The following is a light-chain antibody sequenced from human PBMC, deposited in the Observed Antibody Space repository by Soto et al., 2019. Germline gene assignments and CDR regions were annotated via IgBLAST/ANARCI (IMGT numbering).Light chain of an antibody. J-gene: IGKJ1*01. CDR3: QQYGSSPRA. Sequence: EIVLTQSPGTLSLSPGARATLSCRASQSVSTSSLAWYQQKGGQAPRLLIHGASSRATGIPDRFSGSGSGTDFTLTISTREPEDFAVYYCQQYGSSPRAFGQGTKVEV. CDR2: GAS. V-gene: IGKV3-20*01. CDR1: QSVSTSS.